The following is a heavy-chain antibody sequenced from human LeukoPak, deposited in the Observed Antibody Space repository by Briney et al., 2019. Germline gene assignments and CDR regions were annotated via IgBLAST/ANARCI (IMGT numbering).Heavy chain of an antibody. CDR3: ARAPEWLIFDY. V-gene: IGHV3-53*04. D-gene: IGHD6-19*01. Sequence: GGSLRLSCAASGFTFSTYAMSWVRQAPGKGLEWVSVIYSGGSTYYADSVKGRFTISRHNSKNTLYLQMNSLRAEDTAVYYCARAPEWLIFDYWGQGTLVTVSS. CDR2: IYSGGST. CDR1: GFTFSTYA. J-gene: IGHJ4*02.